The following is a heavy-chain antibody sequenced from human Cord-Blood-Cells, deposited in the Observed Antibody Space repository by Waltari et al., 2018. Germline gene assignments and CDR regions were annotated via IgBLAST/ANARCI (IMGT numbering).Heavy chain of an antibody. J-gene: IGHJ4*02. D-gene: IGHD6-13*01. V-gene: IGHV4-59*08. CDR3: ARHVGIAAAGFDY. CDR2: IYYSGSA. Sequence: QVQLQESGPGLVKPSETLSLTCTVSGGSISSYYWSWIRQPPGKGLEWIWYIYYSGSANYIPSLKNRGTIAVDTSKNQFSLKLSAVTAADTAVYYCARHVGIAAAGFDYWGQGTLVTVSS. CDR1: GGSISSYY.